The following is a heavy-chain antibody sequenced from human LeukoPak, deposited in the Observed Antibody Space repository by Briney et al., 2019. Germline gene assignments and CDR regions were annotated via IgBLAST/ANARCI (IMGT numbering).Heavy chain of an antibody. Sequence: SETLSLTCAVYDGSFSDYYWSWIRQPPGKGLEWIGYIYHSGSTHFNPSLTSRVTISVDTSKNQFSLKLSSVTAADTAVYFCARGPDSSGYYYFDYWGQGTLVTVSS. J-gene: IGHJ4*02. CDR2: IYHSGST. CDR1: DGSFSDYY. V-gene: IGHV4-30-4*01. CDR3: ARGPDSSGYYYFDY. D-gene: IGHD3-22*01.